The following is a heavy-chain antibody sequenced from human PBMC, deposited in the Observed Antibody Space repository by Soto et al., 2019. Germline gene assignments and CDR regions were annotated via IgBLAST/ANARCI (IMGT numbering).Heavy chain of an antibody. CDR2: ISGSGGST. J-gene: IGHJ6*03. Sequence: EVQLLESGRGLVQPGGSLRLSCAASGFTFSSYAMSWVRQAPGKGLEWVSAISGSGGSTYYADSVKGRFTISRDNSKNTLYLQMNSLRAEDTAVYYCAKDRVGLQYYYYYMDVWGKGTTVTVSS. CDR1: GFTFSSYA. D-gene: IGHD1-1*01. V-gene: IGHV3-23*01. CDR3: AKDRVGLQYYYYYMDV.